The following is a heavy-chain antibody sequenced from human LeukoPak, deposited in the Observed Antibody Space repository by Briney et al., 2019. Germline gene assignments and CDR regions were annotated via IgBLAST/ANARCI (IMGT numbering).Heavy chain of an antibody. CDR1: GFTFSSYE. D-gene: IGHD2-15*01. CDR3: ARDSVSYCSGGSCYSFAYYYGMDV. V-gene: IGHV3-48*03. Sequence: GGSLRLSCAASGFTFSSYEMNWVRQAPGKGLEWVSYISSSGSTIYYADSVKGRFTISRDNAKNLLYLQMNSLRAEDTAVYYCARDSVSYCSGGSCYSFAYYYGMDVWGQGTTVTVSS. CDR2: ISSSGSTI. J-gene: IGHJ6*02.